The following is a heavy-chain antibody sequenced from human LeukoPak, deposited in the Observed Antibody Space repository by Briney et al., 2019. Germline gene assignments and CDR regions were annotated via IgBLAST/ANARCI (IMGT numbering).Heavy chain of an antibody. V-gene: IGHV3-15*07. J-gene: IGHJ4*02. Sequence: GGSLRLSCAASGFTFSNAYMNWVRQAPGKGLEWVGRIKPKTDGETTEYAAPVKGRFSISRDDSKNMLYLQMNSLKTDETALYYCITPLPYTAQGGQGSLVTVSS. D-gene: IGHD1-1*01. CDR3: ITPLPYTAQ. CDR1: GFTFSNAY. CDR2: IKPKTDGETT.